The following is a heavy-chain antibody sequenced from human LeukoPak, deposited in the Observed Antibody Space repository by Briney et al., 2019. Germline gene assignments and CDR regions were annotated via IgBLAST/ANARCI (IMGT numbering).Heavy chain of an antibody. Sequence: SETLSLTCTVSGGSISSSSFYWGWIRQPPGKGLEWIGSIYYSGSTYYNPSLKSRLTISVDTSKNQFSLKLSSVTAADTAVYYCARDRGSSGWFDYWGQGTLATVSS. CDR2: IYYSGST. J-gene: IGHJ4*02. D-gene: IGHD6-19*01. CDR3: ARDRGSSGWFDY. CDR1: GGSISSSSFY. V-gene: IGHV4-39*07.